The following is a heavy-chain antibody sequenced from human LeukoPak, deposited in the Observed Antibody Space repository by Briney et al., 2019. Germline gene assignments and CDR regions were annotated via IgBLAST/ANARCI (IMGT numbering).Heavy chain of an antibody. CDR2: IYPRDGST. V-gene: IGHV1-46*01. D-gene: IGHD2-15*01. Sequence: ASVTVSCKASGYTFTSNYIHWVRQAPGQGLEWMGMIYPRDGSTSYAQKFQGRVTVTRDTSTSTVHMELSGLRSEDTAVYYCARAPRGSWYGFFDSWGQGTLVTVSS. CDR3: ARAPRGSWYGFFDS. J-gene: IGHJ4*02. CDR1: GYTFTSNY.